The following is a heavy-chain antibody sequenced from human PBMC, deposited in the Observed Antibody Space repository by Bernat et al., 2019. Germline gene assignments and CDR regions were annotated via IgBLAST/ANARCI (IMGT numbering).Heavy chain of an antibody. Sequence: EVQLVESGGGLVKPGGSLRLSCAASGFTFSSYSMNWVRQAPGNGMGWVSSISSSSYLYCADSVTGRFTISRDNAKNSRYLQMNSLRAEDTAVYFCARSDSSGWYRAGYYFDYWGQGTLVTVSS. V-gene: IGHV3-21*01. CDR3: ARSDSSGWYRAGYYFDY. D-gene: IGHD6-19*01. CDR2: ISSSSYL. CDR1: GFTFSSYS. J-gene: IGHJ4*02.